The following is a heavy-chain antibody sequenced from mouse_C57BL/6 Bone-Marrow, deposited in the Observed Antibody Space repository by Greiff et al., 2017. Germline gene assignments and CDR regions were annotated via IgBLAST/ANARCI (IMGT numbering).Heavy chain of an antibody. CDR1: GYTFTSYD. CDR3: ARTAMVTTGAWFAY. D-gene: IGHD2-2*01. Sequence: VKLVESGPELVKPGASVKLSCKASGYTFTSYDINWVKQRPGQGLEWIGWIYPRDGSTKYNEKFKGKATLTVDTSSSTAYMELHSLTSEDSAVYFCARTAMVTTGAWFAYWGQGTLVTVSA. CDR2: IYPRDGST. V-gene: IGHV1-85*01. J-gene: IGHJ3*01.